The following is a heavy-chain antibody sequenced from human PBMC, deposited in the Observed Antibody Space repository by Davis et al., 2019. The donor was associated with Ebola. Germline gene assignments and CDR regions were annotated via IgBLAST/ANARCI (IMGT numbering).Heavy chain of an antibody. CDR2: INHSGST. CDR1: GGSFSGYY. Sequence: PSETLSLTCAVYGGSFSGYYWSWIRQPPGKGLEWIGEINHSGSTNYNPSLKSRVTISVDTSKNQFSLKLSSVTAADTAVYYCAEKRSGWSGAGGDVWGQGTTVTVSS. J-gene: IGHJ6*02. D-gene: IGHD6-19*01. CDR3: AEKRSGWSGAGGDV. V-gene: IGHV4-34*01.